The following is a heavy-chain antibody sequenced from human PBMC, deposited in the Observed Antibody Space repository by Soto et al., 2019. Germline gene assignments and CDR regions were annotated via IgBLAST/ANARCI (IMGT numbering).Heavy chain of an antibody. CDR2: INAGNGNT. CDR1: GYTFTSYA. D-gene: IGHD6-19*01. V-gene: IGHV1-3*01. CDR3: ARDLYSSVTPPSYYGMVV. J-gene: IGHJ6*02. Sequence: ASVKVSCKASGYTFTSYAMHWVRQAPGQRLEWMGWINAGNGNTKYSQKFQGRVTITRDTSASTAYMELSSLRSEDTAVYYCARDLYSSVTPPSYYGMVVWGQGTPVTVSS.